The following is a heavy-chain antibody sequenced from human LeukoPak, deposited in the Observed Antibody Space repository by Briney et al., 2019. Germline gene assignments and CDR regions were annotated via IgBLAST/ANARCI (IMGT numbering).Heavy chain of an antibody. V-gene: IGHV3-21*01. J-gene: IGHJ4*02. CDR3: VRARLIRLENFFDY. CDR1: GFTFSSYS. D-gene: IGHD2-21*02. CDR2: ISSSSSYI. Sequence: GGSLRLSCAASGFTFSSYSMNWVRQAPGKGLEWVSSISSSSSYIYYADSVKGRFTISRDNAKNSLYLQMNSLRAEDTAVYFCVRARLIRLENFFDYWGQGTLVTVSS.